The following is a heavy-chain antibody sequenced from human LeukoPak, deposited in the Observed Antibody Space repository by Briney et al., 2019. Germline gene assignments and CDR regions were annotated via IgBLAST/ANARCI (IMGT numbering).Heavy chain of an antibody. Sequence: GASVKVSCKASAYTFTGYYMHWVRQAPGQGLEWMGWINPNSGGTNYAQKFQGRVTMTRDTSISTAYMELSRLRSDDTAVYYCARAGGFGESDAFDLWGQGTTVTVSS. CDR1: AYTFTGYY. CDR2: INPNSGGT. V-gene: IGHV1-2*02. D-gene: IGHD3-10*01. J-gene: IGHJ3*01. CDR3: ARAGGFGESDAFDL.